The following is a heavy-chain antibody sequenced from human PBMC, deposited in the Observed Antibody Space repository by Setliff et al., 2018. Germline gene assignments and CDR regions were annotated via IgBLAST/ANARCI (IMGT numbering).Heavy chain of an antibody. Sequence: GGSLRLSCAASGFTFSRYALHWVRQAPGKGLEWVALISFDGSNEHYADSVKGRFTISRDNSINTVYLQMNSLRREDTAVYYCAKAGLERYYYYYGMDVWGQGTTVTVSS. CDR1: GFTFSRYA. V-gene: IGHV3-30*04. D-gene: IGHD1-1*01. J-gene: IGHJ6*02. CDR3: AKAGLERYYYYYGMDV. CDR2: ISFDGSNE.